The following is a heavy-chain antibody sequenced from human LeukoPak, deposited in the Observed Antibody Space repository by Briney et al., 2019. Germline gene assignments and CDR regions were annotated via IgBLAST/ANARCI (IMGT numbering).Heavy chain of an antibody. CDR3: ARDPYGDYVAGYYFDY. J-gene: IGHJ4*02. CDR1: GGSISSYY. D-gene: IGHD4-17*01. Sequence: SETLSLTCTVSGGSISSYYWSWLRQPAGKGLEWLGRIYTSGSTNYNTSLKSRVTMSVDTSKNQFSLKLSSVTAADTAVYYCARDPYGDYVAGYYFDYWGQGTLVTVSS. V-gene: IGHV4-4*07. CDR2: IYTSGST.